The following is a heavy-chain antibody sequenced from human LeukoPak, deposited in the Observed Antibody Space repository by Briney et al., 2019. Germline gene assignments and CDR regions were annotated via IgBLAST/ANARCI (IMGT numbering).Heavy chain of an antibody. J-gene: IGHJ6*03. CDR3: ARETSQKGAHYMDV. CDR1: GGSISSSY. D-gene: IGHD3-16*01. Sequence: PSETLSLTCTVSGGSISSSYWSWIRQPPGKGLEWIGYIYYSGSTNYNPSLKSRVTISVDTSKNQFSLKLSSVIAADTAVYYCARETSQKGAHYMDVWGKGTTVTISS. V-gene: IGHV4-59*01. CDR2: IYYSGST.